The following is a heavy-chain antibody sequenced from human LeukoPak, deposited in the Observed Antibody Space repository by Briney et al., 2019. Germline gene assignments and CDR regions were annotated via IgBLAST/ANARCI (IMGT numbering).Heavy chain of an antibody. D-gene: IGHD3-16*01. J-gene: IGHJ4*02. CDR2: IYHSGST. CDR3: ASLPRYDHFDY. V-gene: IGHV4-4*02. CDR1: GGSISSSNW. Sequence: PSETLSLTCTVSGGSISSSNWWSWVRQPPGKGLEWIGEIYHSGSTNCNPSLKSRVTISVDKSKNQFSLKLSSVTAADTAVYYCASLPRYDHFDYWGQGTLVTVSS.